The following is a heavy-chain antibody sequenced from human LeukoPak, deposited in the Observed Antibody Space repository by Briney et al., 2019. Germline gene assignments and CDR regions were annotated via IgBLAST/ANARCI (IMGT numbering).Heavy chain of an antibody. CDR1: GFTFNSYG. J-gene: IGHJ6*03. Sequence: PGGSLRLSCAASGFTFNSYGMHWVRQAPGKGLEWVAFIWYGGSNKYYADSVKDRFTISRDDSKNSLCLQMYSLRAEDTAVYYCARSSTGGFYYYYYMDVWGKGTTVTVSS. D-gene: IGHD3-16*01. CDR3: ARSSTGGFYYYYYMDV. CDR2: IWYGGSNK. V-gene: IGHV3-33*01.